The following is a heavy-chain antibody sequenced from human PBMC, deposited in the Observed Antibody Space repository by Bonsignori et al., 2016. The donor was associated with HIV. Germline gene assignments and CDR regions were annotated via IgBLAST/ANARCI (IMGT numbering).Heavy chain of an antibody. CDR2: IYSGGSDT. CDR1: GFTFSNYA. D-gene: IGHD6-13*01. V-gene: IGHV3-23*03. Sequence: GESLKISCAASGFTFSNYAMSWVRQSPGKGPEWVSTIYSGGSDTFYADSVKGRFTISRDNSQRTLFLQMKSLRADDSAVYYCAKARHINSWLTLFDSWGQGAQVTVSS. CDR3: AKARHINSWLTLFDS. J-gene: IGHJ4*02.